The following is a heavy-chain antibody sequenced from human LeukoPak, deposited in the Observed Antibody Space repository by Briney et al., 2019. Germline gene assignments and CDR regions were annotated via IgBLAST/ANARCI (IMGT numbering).Heavy chain of an antibody. CDR1: GFTFSSYS. D-gene: IGHD3-10*01. Sequence: GGSLRLSCAASGFTFSSYSMNWVRQAPGKGLEWVSSISSSSSYIYYADSVKGRFTISRDNAKNSLYLQMYSLRAEDTAVYYCARALWDWYFDLWGRGTLVTVSS. V-gene: IGHV3-21*01. J-gene: IGHJ2*01. CDR3: ARALWDWYFDL. CDR2: ISSSSSYI.